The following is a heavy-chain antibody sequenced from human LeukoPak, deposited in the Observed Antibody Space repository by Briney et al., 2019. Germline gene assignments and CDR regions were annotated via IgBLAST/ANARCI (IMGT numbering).Heavy chain of an antibody. J-gene: IGHJ4*02. CDR3: TRGFWGWEVDY. D-gene: IGHD3-3*01. CDR2: ISSSGSTI. V-gene: IGHV3-48*03. Sequence: GGSLRLSCAASGFTFSSYEMNWVRQAPGKGLEWVSYISSSGSTIYYADSVKGRFTISRDNAKNSLYLQMNSLRVEDMAVYYCTRGFWGWEVDYWGQGTLATVSS. CDR1: GFTFSSYE.